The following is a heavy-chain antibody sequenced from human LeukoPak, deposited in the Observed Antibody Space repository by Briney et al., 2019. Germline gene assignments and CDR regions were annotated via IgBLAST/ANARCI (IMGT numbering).Heavy chain of an antibody. D-gene: IGHD1-26*01. Sequence: GGSLRLSCAASGFTFSSYAMHWVRQAPGKGLEWVAVISYDGSNKYYAGSVKGRFTISRDNSKNTLYLQMNSLRAEDTAVYYCARSGHKLPPELNYYMDVWGKGTTVTVSS. V-gene: IGHV3-30-3*01. J-gene: IGHJ6*03. CDR1: GFTFSSYA. CDR3: ARSGHKLPPELNYYMDV. CDR2: ISYDGSNK.